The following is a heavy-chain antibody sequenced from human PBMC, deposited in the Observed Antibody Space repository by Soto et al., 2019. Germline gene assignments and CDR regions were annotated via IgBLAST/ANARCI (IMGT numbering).Heavy chain of an antibody. V-gene: IGHV4-34*01. CDR2: INHSGST. Sequence: SETLSLTCAVYGGSFSGYYWSWIRQPPGKGLEWIGEINHSGSTNYNPSLKSRVTISVDTSKNQFSLKLSSVTAADTAVYYCARARNRVAAAGISRFDPWGQGTLVTVSS. CDR1: GGSFSGYY. J-gene: IGHJ5*02. D-gene: IGHD6-13*01. CDR3: ARARNRVAAAGISRFDP.